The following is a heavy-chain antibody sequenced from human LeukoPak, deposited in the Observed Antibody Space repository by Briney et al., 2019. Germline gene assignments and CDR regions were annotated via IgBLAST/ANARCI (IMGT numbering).Heavy chain of an antibody. D-gene: IGHD1-14*01. CDR3: TRYNNDHFDY. CDR1: GFALGGYG. CDR2: IAYDGSRA. J-gene: IGHJ4*02. Sequence: GGSLRLSCAGSGFALGGYGMHWFRQTPGKGLEWVAVIAYDGSRAFYADSVKGRFTISRDNSKNTMSVQMDDLRAEDTAVYYCTRYNNDHFDYWGQGTLVTVSS. V-gene: IGHV3-33*01.